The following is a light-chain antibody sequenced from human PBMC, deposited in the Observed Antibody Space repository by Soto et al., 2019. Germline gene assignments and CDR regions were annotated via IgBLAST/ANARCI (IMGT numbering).Light chain of an antibody. Sequence: QSVLTQARSASGTPGQRVTISCSGSSSNVGSNTVTWYQQVPGTAPTILIYSNDQRPSAGPARFSGSKSCTSASLAIAGLQSDEEADDYCSAWDDSRNGVVFGGGTKLTVL. CDR3: SAWDDSRNGVV. CDR1: SSNVGSNT. J-gene: IGLJ3*02. CDR2: SND. V-gene: IGLV1-44*01.